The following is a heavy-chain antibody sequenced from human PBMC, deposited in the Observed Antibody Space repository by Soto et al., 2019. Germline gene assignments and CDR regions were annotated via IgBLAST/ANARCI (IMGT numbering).Heavy chain of an antibody. CDR2: ISVPDGST. J-gene: IGHJ4*02. V-gene: IGHV3-23*01. CDR3: AKRSLSPYCDGGSCYSPCDY. Sequence: EVQLLESGGGLVQPGGSLRLSCAGSGFTFSNYAMSGVRHAPGKGLDWVSTISVPDGSTDYADSVKGRFTISRDNSKNTLYLQMNTLRAADTDIYYCAKRSLSPYCDGGSCYSPCDYWGQGTLVTVSS. D-gene: IGHD2-15*01. CDR1: GFTFSNYA.